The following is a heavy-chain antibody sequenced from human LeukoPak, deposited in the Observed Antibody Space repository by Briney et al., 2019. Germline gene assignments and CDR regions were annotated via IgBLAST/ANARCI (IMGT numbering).Heavy chain of an antibody. CDR1: GYSFPSHW. V-gene: IGHV5-10-1*01. CDR2: INPDDSYA. Sequence: GQSLRISCQDSGYSFPSHWITWVRQMPGKGQEWMGKINPDDSYASYSPSFEGRVIISADKSINTVYLQWNSLEASDTATYYCARWIGDSRFDPWGRGTLVTVSA. CDR3: ARWIGDSRFDP. D-gene: IGHD3-10*01. J-gene: IGHJ5*02.